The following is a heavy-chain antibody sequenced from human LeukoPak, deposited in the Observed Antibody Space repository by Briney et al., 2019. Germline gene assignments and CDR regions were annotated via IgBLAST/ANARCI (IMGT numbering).Heavy chain of an antibody. CDR2: IKPDGSEK. D-gene: IGHD1-14*01. CDR3: ARNQRRLDY. Sequence: GGSLRLSCAASGFTFSTYWMSWVRQAPGKGLELVPHIKPDGSEKYYADSVKGRFTISTTNAKNSLYLQVNSLRAEDTAVYYCARNQRRLDYCGQGTLVTVSS. J-gene: IGHJ4*02. CDR1: GFTFSTYW. V-gene: IGHV3-7*01.